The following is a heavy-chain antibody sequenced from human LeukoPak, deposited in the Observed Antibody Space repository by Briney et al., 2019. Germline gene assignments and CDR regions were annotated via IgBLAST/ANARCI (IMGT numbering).Heavy chain of an antibody. V-gene: IGHV4-39*07. J-gene: IGHJ6*03. CDR3: ARATGGTPCYTYYMDV. CDR2: IYYSGST. CDR1: GGSISSSSYY. D-gene: IGHD2-8*02. Sequence: PSETLSLTCTVSGGSISSSSYYWGWIRQPPGKGLEWIGSIYYSGSTYYNPSLKSRVTISVDTSKNQFSLKLSSVTAADTAVYYCARATGGTPCYTYYMDVWGKGTTVTVSS.